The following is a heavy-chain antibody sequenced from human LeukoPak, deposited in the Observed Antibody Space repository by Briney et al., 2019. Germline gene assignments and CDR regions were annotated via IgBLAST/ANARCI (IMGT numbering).Heavy chain of an antibody. D-gene: IGHD1-14*01. V-gene: IGHV1-8*03. CDR3: CRTKPHNSEIYK. CDR2: MNPNSGNT. J-gene: IGHJ4*02. Sequence: GASVKVSCKASGYTFNTYDFNWVRQAAGQGLEWMGWMNPNSGNTGYGQKFQGRLNITRNSSISTAYMELSSLTSDDTAVYYCCRTKPHNSEIYKGGQGTLVIVSS. CDR1: GYTFNTYD.